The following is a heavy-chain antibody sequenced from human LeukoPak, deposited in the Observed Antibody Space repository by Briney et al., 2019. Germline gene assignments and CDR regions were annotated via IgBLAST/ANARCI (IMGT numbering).Heavy chain of an antibody. Sequence: PGGSLRLSCAASGFTFSNYAMNWVRQAPGKGLEWVSSISGSGSSTYYADSVKGRFTISRDNSKNTLFLQMNSLRAEDTAVYYCAKVDGSTDFLDYWGQGALVAVSS. CDR3: AKVDGSTDFLDY. V-gene: IGHV3-23*01. CDR2: ISGSGSST. J-gene: IGHJ4*02. CDR1: GFTFSNYA. D-gene: IGHD2/OR15-2a*01.